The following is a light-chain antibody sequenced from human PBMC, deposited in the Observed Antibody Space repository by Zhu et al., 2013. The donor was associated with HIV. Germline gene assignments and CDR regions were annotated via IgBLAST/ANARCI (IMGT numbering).Light chain of an antibody. Sequence: QSALTQPASVSGSPGQSITISCSGTSADIGGYNYVSWYQQHPDKAPKLIIYEVTDRPSGVSNRFSASKSGNTASLRISELQAEDEADYYCCSYADSYTSFYVFGTGTKVTVL. CDR2: EVT. CDR1: SADIGGYNY. J-gene: IGLJ1*01. CDR3: CSYADSYTSFYV. V-gene: IGLV2-14*01.